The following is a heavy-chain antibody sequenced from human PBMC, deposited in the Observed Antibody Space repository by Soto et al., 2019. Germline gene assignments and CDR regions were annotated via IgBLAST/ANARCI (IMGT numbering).Heavy chain of an antibody. J-gene: IGHJ6*03. CDR3: AATLSSSWSIYYYYMDV. D-gene: IGHD6-13*01. V-gene: IGHV1-58*02. Sequence: ASVKVSCKASGFTFTSSAMQWVRQARGQRLEWIGWIVVGSGNTNYAQKFQERVTITRDRSTSTAYMELSSLRSEDTAVYYCAATLSSSWSIYYYYMDVWGKGTTVTVSS. CDR2: IVVGSGNT. CDR1: GFTFTSSA.